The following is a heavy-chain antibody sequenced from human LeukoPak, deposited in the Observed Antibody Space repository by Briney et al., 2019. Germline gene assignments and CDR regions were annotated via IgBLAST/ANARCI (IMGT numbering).Heavy chain of an antibody. Sequence: GGSLRLSCAASGFTFSDYYMSWIRQAPGKGLEWVSYISSSGSTIYYADSVKGRFTISRDNAKNSLYLQMNSLRAEDTAVYYCARGDYYDSSGYYYYYMDVWGKGTTVTVSS. CDR1: GFTFSDYY. J-gene: IGHJ6*03. D-gene: IGHD3-22*01. CDR2: ISSSGSTI. V-gene: IGHV3-11*04. CDR3: ARGDYYDSSGYYYYYMDV.